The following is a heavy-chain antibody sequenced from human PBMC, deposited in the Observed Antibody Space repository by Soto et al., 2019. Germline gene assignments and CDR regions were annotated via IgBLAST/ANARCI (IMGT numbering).Heavy chain of an antibody. CDR2: IIPIFGTA. Sequence: SVKVSCKASGGTFSSYAISWVRQAPGQGLEWMGGIIPIFGTANYAQKFQGRVMITADESTSTAYMELSSLRSEDTAVYYCARYCSSTSCYSGDYYYGMDVWGQGTTVTVSS. D-gene: IGHD2-2*01. CDR1: GGTFSSYA. J-gene: IGHJ6*02. V-gene: IGHV1-69*13. CDR3: ARYCSSTSCYSGDYYYGMDV.